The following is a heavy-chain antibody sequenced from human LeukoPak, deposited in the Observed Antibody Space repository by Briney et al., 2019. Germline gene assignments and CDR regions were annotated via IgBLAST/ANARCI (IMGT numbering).Heavy chain of an antibody. D-gene: IGHD6-6*01. Sequence: PGGSLRLSCAASGFTFSSYSMNWVRQAPGKGLEWVSSISSSSSYIYYADSVKGRFTISRDNAKNSLYLQMTSLRAEDTAVYYCARKSGSSSSFSFDYWGQGTLVTVSS. V-gene: IGHV3-21*01. J-gene: IGHJ4*02. CDR1: GFTFSSYS. CDR3: ARKSGSSSSFSFDY. CDR2: ISSSSSYI.